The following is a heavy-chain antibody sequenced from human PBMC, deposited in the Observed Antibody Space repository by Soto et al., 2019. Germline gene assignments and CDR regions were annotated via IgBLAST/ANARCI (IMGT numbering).Heavy chain of an antibody. CDR3: ARGGDTHCSGGSCYVFHFDY. CDR1: GGSISSYY. D-gene: IGHD2-15*01. Sequence: SGTLSLTCTVSGGSISSYYWSWIRQPPGKGLEWIGYIYYSGSTNYNPSLKSRVTISVDTSKNQFSLKLSSVTAADTAVYYCARGGDTHCSGGSCYVFHFDYWGQGTLVTVSS. V-gene: IGHV4-59*01. CDR2: IYYSGST. J-gene: IGHJ4*02.